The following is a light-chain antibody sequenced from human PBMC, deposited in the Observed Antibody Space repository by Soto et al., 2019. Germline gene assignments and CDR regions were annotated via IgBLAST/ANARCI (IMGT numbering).Light chain of an antibody. CDR1: SRDVGAYNL. CDR3: SSFSSRNALV. J-gene: IGLJ2*01. CDR2: EVR. V-gene: IGLV2-14*01. Sequence: QPALTQPASVSGSPGQSITISCSGTSRDVGAYNLVSWYQQFPGKGPKLLIYEVRHRPSGVSYRFSGSKSGNTASLTISSLLPEDEAVYFCSSFSSRNALVFGGGTKVTVL.